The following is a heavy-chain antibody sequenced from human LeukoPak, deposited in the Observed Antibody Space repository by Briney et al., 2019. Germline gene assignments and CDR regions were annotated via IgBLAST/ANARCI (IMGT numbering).Heavy chain of an antibody. V-gene: IGHV5-51*01. CDR3: ARQTAMGRSGDY. CDR2: IDPSDSET. D-gene: IGHD5-18*01. J-gene: IGHJ4*02. CDR1: GYSFTSYW. Sequence: GESLQISSKASGYSFTSYWIGWVRPMPGKGMEWMGIIDPSDSETRYTPSFQGQVTISVDKSLTTADLQWNSLKASDTAMYYCARQTAMGRSGDYWGQGTLVTVSS.